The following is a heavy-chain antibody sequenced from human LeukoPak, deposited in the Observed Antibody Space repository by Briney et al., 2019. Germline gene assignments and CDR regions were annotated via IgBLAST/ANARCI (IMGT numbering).Heavy chain of an antibody. D-gene: IGHD3-22*01. CDR3: ASSHYDSSGYYAIFDY. CDR2: IYTSGST. CDR1: GGSISSYY. Sequence: SETLSLTCTVSGGSISSYYWSWIRQPSGKGLEWIGYIYTSGSTNYNPSLKSRVTISVDTSKNQFSLKLSSVTAADTAVYYCASSHYDSSGYYAIFDYWGQGTLVTVSS. V-gene: IGHV4-4*09. J-gene: IGHJ4*02.